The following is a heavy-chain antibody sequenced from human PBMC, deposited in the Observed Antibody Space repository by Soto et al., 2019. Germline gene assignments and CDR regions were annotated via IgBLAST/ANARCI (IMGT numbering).Heavy chain of an antibody. CDR2: ISYDGSNK. J-gene: IGHJ4*02. CDR1: GFTFSSYA. Sequence: QAHLVESGGGVVQPGRSLRLSCAASGFTFSSYAMHWVRQAPGKGLEWVAVISYDGSNKYYADSVKGRLTISRDNSRDTRYLQMNSLRADDTAVYYCAKDEGVGATLGRPSGNDYWGQGTLVTVSS. CDR3: AKDEGVGATLGRPSGNDY. V-gene: IGHV3-30*18. D-gene: IGHD1-26*01.